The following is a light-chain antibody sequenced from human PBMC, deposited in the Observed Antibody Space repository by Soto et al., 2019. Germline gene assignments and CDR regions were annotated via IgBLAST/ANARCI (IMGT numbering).Light chain of an antibody. CDR1: QSVSSY. Sequence: EIVLTQSPATLSLSPGERATLSCRASQSVSSYLAWYQQKPGQATRLLIYDAYNRATGIPARFSGSGSGTDFNLTISSLEPEDFGVYYCQQRSNWPPVTFGQGTKLEIK. J-gene: IGKJ2*01. V-gene: IGKV3-11*01. CDR2: DAY. CDR3: QQRSNWPPVT.